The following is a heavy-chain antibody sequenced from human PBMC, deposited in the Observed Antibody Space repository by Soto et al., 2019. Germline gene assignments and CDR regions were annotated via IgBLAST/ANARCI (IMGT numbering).Heavy chain of an antibody. CDR2: VNHSGGT. CDR3: ARRITVYYYMDV. D-gene: IGHD4-17*01. J-gene: IGHJ6*03. Sequence: SETLSLTCAVYGGSLTDYYWSWIRQPPGKGLEWIGEVNHSGGTSYNPSLKSRVTISADTSNKQFSLKLRSVTAADTAVYYCARRITVYYYMDVWGKGTQVTVSS. V-gene: IGHV4-34*01. CDR1: GGSLTDYY.